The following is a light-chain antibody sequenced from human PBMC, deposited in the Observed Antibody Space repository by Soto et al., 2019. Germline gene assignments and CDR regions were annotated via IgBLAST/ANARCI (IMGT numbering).Light chain of an antibody. CDR3: QHHNSYSQT. J-gene: IGKJ1*01. V-gene: IGKV1-5*01. Sequence: DIQMTQSPPTLSASVGDRVTITCRASQSIRHYLAWYQQMPGKAPKLLIYGAATLQSGVPSRFSGSGSGTEFTLTISSLLSDDFGTYFCQHHNSYSQTFGQGTKVDIK. CDR1: QSIRHY. CDR2: GAA.